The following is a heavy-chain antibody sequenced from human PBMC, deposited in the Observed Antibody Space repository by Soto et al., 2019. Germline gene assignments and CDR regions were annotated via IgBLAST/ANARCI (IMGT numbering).Heavy chain of an antibody. D-gene: IGHD6-19*01. CDR1: GYTFTSYA. V-gene: IGHV1-3*01. J-gene: IGHJ4*02. CDR2: INAGNGNT. CDR3: ARDKAYSSGWYDFDY. Sequence: ASVKVSCKASGYTFTSYAMHWVRQAPGQRLEWMGWINAGNGNTKYSQKFQGRVTITRDTSASTAYMELSSLRSEDTAVYYCARDKAYSSGWYDFDYWGQGTLVTVSS.